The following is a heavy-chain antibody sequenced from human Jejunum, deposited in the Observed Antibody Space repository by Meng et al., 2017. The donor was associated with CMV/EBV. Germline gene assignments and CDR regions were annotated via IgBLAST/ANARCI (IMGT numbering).Heavy chain of an antibody. J-gene: IGHJ6*02. CDR3: ARMGSSTTSRRRYAMDV. CDR2: VPYRGSA. CDR1: GSLSNYY. D-gene: IGHD2-2*01. V-gene: IGHV4-59*01. Sequence: GSLSNYYWSWFRQPPGKTLEWIGYVPYRGSANYNPSLTSRVTIVVDTSRNQFSLKVSSVTAADTAVYYCARMGSSTTSRRRYAMDVWGQGTTVTVSS.